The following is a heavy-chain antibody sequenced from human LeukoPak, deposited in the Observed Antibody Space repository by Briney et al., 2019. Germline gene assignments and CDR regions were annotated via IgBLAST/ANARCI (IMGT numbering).Heavy chain of an antibody. D-gene: IGHD5-12*01. CDR1: GVSISSYY. CDR3: ARDTGSSGYDFDN. J-gene: IGHJ4*02. Sequence: SETLSLTCTVSGVSISSYYWSWIRQPPGKGLEWIGYIHNSGITNYNPSLKSRVTISVDTSKNQFSLKLSSVTAADTAVYYCARDTGSSGYDFDNWGQGTLVTVSS. V-gene: IGHV4-4*08. CDR2: IHNSGIT.